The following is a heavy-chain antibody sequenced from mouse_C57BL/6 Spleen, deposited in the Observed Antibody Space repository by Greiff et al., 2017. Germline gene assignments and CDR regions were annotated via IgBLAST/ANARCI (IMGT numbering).Heavy chain of an antibody. CDR1: GFNIKNTY. V-gene: IGHV14-3*01. J-gene: IGHJ3*01. D-gene: IGHD1-1*01. CDR2: IDPANGNT. CDR3: ALPYYGSSTAWFAY. Sequence: EVQLQESVAELVRPGASVKLSCTASGFNIKNTYMHWVKQRPEQGLEWIGRIDPANGNTKYAPKFQGKATITADTSSNTAYLQLSSLTSEDTAIYYCALPYYGSSTAWFAYWGQGTLVTVSA.